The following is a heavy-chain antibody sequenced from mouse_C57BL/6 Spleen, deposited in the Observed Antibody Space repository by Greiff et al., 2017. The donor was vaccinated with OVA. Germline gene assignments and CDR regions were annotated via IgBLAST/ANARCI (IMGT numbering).Heavy chain of an antibody. CDR3: ASITTVVAVYYAMDY. J-gene: IGHJ3*01. CDR2: IDPEDGET. V-gene: IGHV14-2*01. CDR1: GFNIKDYY. Sequence: VQLQQSGAELVKPGASVKLSCTASGFNIKDYYMHWVKQRTEQGLEWIGRIDPEDGETKYAPKFQGKATITADTSSNTAYLQLSSLTSEDTAVYYCASITTVVAVYYAMDYWGQGTLVTVSA. D-gene: IGHD1-1*01.